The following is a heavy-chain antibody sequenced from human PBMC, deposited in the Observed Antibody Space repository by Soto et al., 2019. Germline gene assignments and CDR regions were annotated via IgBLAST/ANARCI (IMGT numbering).Heavy chain of an antibody. CDR3: GRNDYDSSGYDI. D-gene: IGHD3-22*01. CDR1: GYSISNNNW. CDR2: IYYSGIT. V-gene: IGHV4-28*01. J-gene: IGHJ4*02. Sequence: SETLSLTCTVSGYSISNNNWWGWIRQPPGKGLEWIGYIYYSGITYYNPSLKSRVTMSVDTSKNQFSLMLRSVTAEDTAVYYCGRNDYDSSGYDIWGQGTLVTVSS.